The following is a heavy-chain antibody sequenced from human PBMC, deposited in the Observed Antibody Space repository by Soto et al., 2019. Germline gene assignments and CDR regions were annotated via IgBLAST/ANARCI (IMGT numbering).Heavy chain of an antibody. CDR3: ARGKAKIDFWSGQSYYYYGMDV. CDR1: GGSFSGYY. D-gene: IGHD3-3*01. V-gene: IGHV4-34*01. Sequence: SETLSLTCAVYGGSFSGYYWSWIRQPPGKGLEWIGEINHSGSTNYNPSLKSRVTISVDTSKNQFSLKLSSVTAADTAVYYCARGKAKIDFWSGQSYYYYGMDVWGQGTTVTVSS. CDR2: INHSGST. J-gene: IGHJ6*02.